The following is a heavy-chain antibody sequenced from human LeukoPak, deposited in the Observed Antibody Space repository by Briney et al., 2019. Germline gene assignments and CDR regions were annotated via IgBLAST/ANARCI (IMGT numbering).Heavy chain of an antibody. V-gene: IGHV3-21*01. J-gene: IGHJ6*02. Sequence: GGSLRLSCAASGFTFSSYAMSWVRQAPGKGLEWVSSISSSSSYIYYADSVKGRFTISRDNAKNSLYLQMNSLRAEDTAVYYCARDRPRLAMSYDYVWGSYRYPGPYYYYGMDVWGQGTTVTVSS. CDR3: ARDRPRLAMSYDYVWGSYRYPGPYYYYGMDV. CDR1: GFTFSSYA. D-gene: IGHD3-16*02. CDR2: ISSSSSYI.